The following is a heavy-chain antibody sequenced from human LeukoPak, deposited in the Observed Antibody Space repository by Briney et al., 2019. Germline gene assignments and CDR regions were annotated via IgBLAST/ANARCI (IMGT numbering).Heavy chain of an antibody. CDR3: AKAVGTGELRYFDWLLDY. CDR2: ISGSGSSA. D-gene: IGHD3-9*01. CDR1: GFTFSSYA. V-gene: IGHV3-23*01. J-gene: IGHJ4*02. Sequence: SGGSLRLSCAASGFTFSSYAMSWVRQAPGKGLEWVSAISGSGSSAYYADSVKGRFTISRDNSKNTLYLQMNSLRAEDTAVYYCAKAVGTGELRYFDWLLDYWGQGTLVTVSS.